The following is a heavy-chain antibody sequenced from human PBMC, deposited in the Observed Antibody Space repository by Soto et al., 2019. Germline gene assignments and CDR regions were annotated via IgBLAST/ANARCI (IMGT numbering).Heavy chain of an antibody. CDR2: IGTAGDT. CDR1: GFTFSSYD. CDR3: ARGMQGYCSGGSCPDYYGMDV. D-gene: IGHD2-15*01. V-gene: IGHV3-13*01. J-gene: IGHJ6*02. Sequence: GGSLRLSCAASGFTFSSYDMHWVRQATGKGLEWVSAIGTAGDTYYPGSVKGRFTISRENAKNSLYLQMNSLRAGDTAVYYCARGMQGYCSGGSCPDYYGMDVWGQGTTVTVSS.